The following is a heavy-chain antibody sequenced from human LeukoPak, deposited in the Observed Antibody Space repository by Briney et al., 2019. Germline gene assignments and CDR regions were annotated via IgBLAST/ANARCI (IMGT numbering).Heavy chain of an antibody. V-gene: IGHV4-59*01. CDR1: GVSISSYY. D-gene: IGHD4-17*01. CDR2: IYYSGST. Sequence: SETLCLTCTVSGVSISSYYWSRIRQPPGKGLEWIGYIYYSGSTNYNPSLKSRVTISADTSKNQFSLKLSSVTPADTAVYYCASGGYTDYGPYFDYWGQGTLVTVSS. J-gene: IGHJ4*02. CDR3: ASGGYTDYGPYFDY.